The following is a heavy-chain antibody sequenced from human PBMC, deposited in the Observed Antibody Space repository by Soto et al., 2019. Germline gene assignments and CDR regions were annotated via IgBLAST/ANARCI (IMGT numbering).Heavy chain of an antibody. Sequence: QVQLVESGGGVVQPGRSLRLSCAASGFTFSSYAMHWVRQAPGKGLEWVAVISYDGSNKYYADSVKGRFTISRDNSKNTLYLQMTSLRAEDTAVYYCAREPTGIAQYYFDYWGQGTLVTVSS. J-gene: IGHJ4*02. CDR1: GFTFSSYA. CDR3: AREPTGIAQYYFDY. V-gene: IGHV3-30-3*01. CDR2: ISYDGSNK. D-gene: IGHD6-13*01.